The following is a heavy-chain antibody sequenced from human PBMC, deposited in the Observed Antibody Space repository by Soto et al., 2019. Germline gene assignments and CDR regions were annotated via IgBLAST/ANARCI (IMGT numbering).Heavy chain of an antibody. J-gene: IGHJ4*02. D-gene: IGHD5-18*01. Sequence: VGSLGLSCAASGFTFSSYAMHWVRQAPGKGLEWVAVISYDGSNKYYADSVKGRFTISRDNSKNTLYLQMNSLRAEDTAVYYCARVGQLTAPPQDYWGQGTLVTVSS. CDR1: GFTFSSYA. CDR2: ISYDGSNK. V-gene: IGHV3-30-3*01. CDR3: ARVGQLTAPPQDY.